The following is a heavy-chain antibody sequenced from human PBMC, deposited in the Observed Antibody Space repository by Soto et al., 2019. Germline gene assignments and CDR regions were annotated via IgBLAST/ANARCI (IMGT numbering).Heavy chain of an antibody. V-gene: IGHV3-30*18. D-gene: IGHD3-10*01. CDR3: AKDRGGSGGFDY. CDR2: ISFDGSNK. Sequence: QVQLVESGGGVVQPGRSLRLSCTASGFIFSNYGILWVRQAPGKGLEWVAVISFDGSNKYFADSVKGRFTISRDNSKSTVSVQMNSLRVEDTAVYYCAKDRGGSGGFDYWGQGTLVTVSS. CDR1: GFIFSNYG. J-gene: IGHJ4*02.